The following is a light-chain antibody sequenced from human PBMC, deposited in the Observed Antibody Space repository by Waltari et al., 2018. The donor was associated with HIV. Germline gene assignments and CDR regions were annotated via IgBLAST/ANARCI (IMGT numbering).Light chain of an antibody. CDR2: DAS. J-gene: IGKJ2*01. Sequence: EIVLTQSPATLSLSPGERATLSCRASQTISSHLPWYQQKPGQAPRLLSYDASNRATGVPARFSGSGSGTDFTLTIISLGPEDFAVYYCQRRSNWPPDYTFGQGTKLEIK. V-gene: IGKV3-11*01. CDR3: QRRSNWPPDYT. CDR1: QTISSH.